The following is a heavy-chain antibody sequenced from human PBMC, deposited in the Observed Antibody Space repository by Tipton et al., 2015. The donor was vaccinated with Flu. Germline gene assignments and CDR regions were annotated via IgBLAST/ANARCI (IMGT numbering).Heavy chain of an antibody. CDR3: AKDQWFGEFSGRLDAFDI. CDR2: VSGSGGIT. D-gene: IGHD3-10*01. Sequence: SLRLSCAASGFTFRNYAMSWVRQAPGRGLEWVSVVSGSGGITHYADSVKGRLTISRDNSKNTLYLQMNSLRAEDTAVYYCAKDQWFGEFSGRLDAFDIWGQGTMVSVSS. V-gene: IGHV3-23*01. J-gene: IGHJ3*02. CDR1: GFTFRNYA.